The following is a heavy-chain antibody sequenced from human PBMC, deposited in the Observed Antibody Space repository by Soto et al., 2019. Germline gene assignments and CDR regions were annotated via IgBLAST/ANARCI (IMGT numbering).Heavy chain of an antibody. V-gene: IGHV4-59*08. D-gene: IGHD1-1*01. CDR3: ARHYPIGNNWNYFDY. CDR1: GGSISSYY. Sequence: PSETLSLTCSVSGGSISSYYWGRIRQPPGKGLEWIGYISYTGSTDYSPSPKSRVTISVDTSKNQFSLKVRSVTAADTAIYFCARHYPIGNNWNYFDYWGRATLVTVSS. CDR2: ISYTGST. J-gene: IGHJ4*02.